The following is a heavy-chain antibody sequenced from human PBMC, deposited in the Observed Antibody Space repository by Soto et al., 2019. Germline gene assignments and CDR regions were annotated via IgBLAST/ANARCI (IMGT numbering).Heavy chain of an antibody. J-gene: IGHJ4*02. CDR2: ISYDGSNK. Sequence: GGSLGLSCASSGFTFISYGMHWVRQAPGKGLEWVAVISYDGSNKYYADSVKGRFTISRDNSKNTLYLQMNSLRAEDTAVYYCATPRHRDDTYYFDYWGQGTLVTVSS. V-gene: IGHV3-30*03. CDR3: ATPRHRDDTYYFDY. CDR1: GFTFISYG.